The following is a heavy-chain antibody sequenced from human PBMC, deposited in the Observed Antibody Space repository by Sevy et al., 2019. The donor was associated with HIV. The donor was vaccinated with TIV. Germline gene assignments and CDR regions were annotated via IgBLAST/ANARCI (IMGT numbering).Heavy chain of an antibody. CDR2: ISSSSSYI. CDR3: ARDGLGYCSSTSCYYYGMDV. J-gene: IGHJ6*02. D-gene: IGHD2-2*01. CDR1: GFTFSSYS. Sequence: GGSLRLSCAASGFTFSSYSMNWVRQAPGKGLEWVSSISSSSSYIYYADSVKGRFTISRDNAKNSLYLQMNSLRAEDTAVYYCARDGLGYCSSTSCYYYGMDVWGQGTTVTVSS. V-gene: IGHV3-21*01.